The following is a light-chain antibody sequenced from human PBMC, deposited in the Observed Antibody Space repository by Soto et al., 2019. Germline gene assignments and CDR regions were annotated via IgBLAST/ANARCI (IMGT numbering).Light chain of an antibody. V-gene: IGKV1-9*01. CDR2: AAY. CDR1: QCISRY. Sequence: DIQLTQSPSFLSASVGDRVTSTCLASQCISRYLAWYQQKPGKARKLLIYAAYTLQSGVPPRFSGSGSGKEFHLTINSLKPEDFATYYCQQLNSYPVTVGQGPKVEIK. J-gene: IGKJ1*01. CDR3: QQLNSYPVT.